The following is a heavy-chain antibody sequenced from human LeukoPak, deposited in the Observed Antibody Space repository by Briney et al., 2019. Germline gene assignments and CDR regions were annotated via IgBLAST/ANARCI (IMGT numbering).Heavy chain of an antibody. J-gene: IGHJ5*02. CDR2: ISAYNGNT. D-gene: IGHD6-19*01. Sequence: ASVKVSCKATGYTFNSYGISRVRQVPGQGLEWMGWISAYNGNTNYAQKLQGRVTMTTDTSTSTAYMELRSLRSDDTAVYYCARVEYSSGWYWFDPWGQGTLVTVSS. CDR3: ARVEYSSGWYWFDP. CDR1: GYTFNSYG. V-gene: IGHV1-18*01.